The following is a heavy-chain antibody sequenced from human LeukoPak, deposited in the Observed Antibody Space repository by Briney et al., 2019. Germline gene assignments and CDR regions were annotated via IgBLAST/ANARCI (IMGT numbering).Heavy chain of an antibody. CDR1: GYSFTSYW. CDR3: ARSSGDLDIAY. Sequence: GESLKISCKGSGYSFTSYWIGWVRQMPGKGLEWMRIIYPSDSDTRYSPSFQGQVTISADKSINTAYLQWSSLKASDTAMYYCARSSGDLDIAYWGQGTLVTVSS. CDR2: IYPSDSDT. V-gene: IGHV5-51*01. J-gene: IGHJ4*02. D-gene: IGHD5-12*01.